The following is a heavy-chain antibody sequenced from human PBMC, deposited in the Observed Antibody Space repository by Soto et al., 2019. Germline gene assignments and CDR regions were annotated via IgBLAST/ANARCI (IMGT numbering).Heavy chain of an antibody. CDR3: DRDVRFSSPICRWDYYCMDV. CDR1: GGSISSGGYY. CDR2: IYYSGST. Sequence: SETLSLTCTVSGGSISSGGYYWSWIRQHPGKGLEWIGYIYYSGSTYYNPSLKSRVPISVDTSKNQFSLKLSSVTAADTTVYYCDRDVRFSSPICRWDYYCMDVWGQGTTVTVSS. J-gene: IGHJ6*02. D-gene: IGHD2-2*01. V-gene: IGHV4-31*03.